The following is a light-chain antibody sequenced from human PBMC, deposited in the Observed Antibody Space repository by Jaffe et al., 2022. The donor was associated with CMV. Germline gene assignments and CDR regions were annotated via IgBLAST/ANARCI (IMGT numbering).Light chain of an antibody. CDR2: YDS. CDR3: QVWDSSSDPHWV. CDR1: NIGSKN. Sequence: SYVLTQPPSVSVAPGKTARITCGGNNIGSKNVHWHQQKPGQAPVLVIYYDSDRPSGIPERFSGSNSGNTATLTISGVEAGDEADYYCQVWDSSSDPHWVFGGGTKLTVL. J-gene: IGLJ3*02. V-gene: IGLV3-21*04.